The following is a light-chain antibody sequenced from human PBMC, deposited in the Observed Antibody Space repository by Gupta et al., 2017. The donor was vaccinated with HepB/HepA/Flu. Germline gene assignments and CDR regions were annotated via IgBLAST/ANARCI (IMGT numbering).Light chain of an antibody. CDR1: QGISSS. CDR3: QQLNSYPLT. Sequence: DIQLTQSPSFLSASVGDRVTITCRASQGISSSLGWYQQRPGQAPTFLIYDASTLQSGVPSRFSGSGSGTEFTLTINTLQPEDFATYYCQQLNSYPLTFGGGTKVESK. V-gene: IGKV1-9*01. J-gene: IGKJ4*01. CDR2: DAS.